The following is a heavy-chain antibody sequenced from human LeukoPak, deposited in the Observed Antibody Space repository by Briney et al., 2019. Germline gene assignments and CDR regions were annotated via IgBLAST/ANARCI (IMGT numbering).Heavy chain of an antibody. V-gene: IGHV3-9*01. Sequence: GRSLRLSCAASGFTFDDYTMHWVRQAPGKGLEWVSGISWNSGSIGYADSVKGRFTISRDNAKNSLYLQMNSLRAEDTALYYCAKDRSAGMVSIYYGMDVWGQGTTVTVSS. CDR1: GFTFDDYT. D-gene: IGHD6-13*01. CDR2: ISWNSGSI. CDR3: AKDRSAGMVSIYYGMDV. J-gene: IGHJ6*02.